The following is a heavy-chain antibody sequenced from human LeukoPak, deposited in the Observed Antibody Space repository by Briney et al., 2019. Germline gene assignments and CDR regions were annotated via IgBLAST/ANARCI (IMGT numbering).Heavy chain of an antibody. CDR2: INPISGGT. V-gene: IGHV1-2*02. CDR1: GNTFSAYY. CDR3: ARDPEVMGVGPS. J-gene: IGHJ4*02. Sequence: ASVKVSCKASGNTFSAYYMHWVRQAPGQGLEWMGWINPISGGTNYAPKFQGRVTMTRDTSLSTAYMELTKLRSDDTAVYYCARDPEVMGVGPSWGQGTLVIVSS.